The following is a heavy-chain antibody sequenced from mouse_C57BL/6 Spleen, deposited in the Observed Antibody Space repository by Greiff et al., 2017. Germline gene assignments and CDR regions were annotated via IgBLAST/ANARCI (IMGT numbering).Heavy chain of an antibody. CDR1: GYTFTSYW. Sequence: VQLQQPGAELVKPGASVKMSCKASGYTFTSYWITWVKQRPGQGLEWIGDIYPGSGSTNYNEKFKSKATLTVATPSRTAYMQLSSLTSEDSAVYYSARGGKKTHYGSNLDVWGTGTTVTVSS. V-gene: IGHV1-55*01. CDR3: ARGGKKTHYGSNLDV. CDR2: IYPGSGST. D-gene: IGHD1-1*01. J-gene: IGHJ1*03.